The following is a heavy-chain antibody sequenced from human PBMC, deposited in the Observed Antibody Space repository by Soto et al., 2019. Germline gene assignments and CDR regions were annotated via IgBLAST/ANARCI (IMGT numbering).Heavy chain of an antibody. J-gene: IGHJ5*02. D-gene: IGHD5-18*01. CDR2: IYYSGRT. CDR1: GGSISSGDYY. Sequence: SETLSLTCTVSGGSISSGDYYWSWIRQPPGKVLEWIGYIYYSGRTYYNPSLKSRVTISVDTSKNQFSLKLSSVTAADTAVYYCARDANYVDTAMALRFNWFDPWGQGTLVTVSS. V-gene: IGHV4-30-4*01. CDR3: ARDANYVDTAMALRFNWFDP.